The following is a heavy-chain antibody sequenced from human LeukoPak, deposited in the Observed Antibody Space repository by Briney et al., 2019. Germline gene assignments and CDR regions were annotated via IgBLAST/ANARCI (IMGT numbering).Heavy chain of an antibody. CDR3: ARDSQEFFQH. V-gene: IGHV3-43*02. CDR2: ISGDGGST. J-gene: IGHJ1*01. Sequence: GGALRSSSGASGVSICNYYIHRGRQGPGRGLGWVSLISGDGGSTYYADSMKGRFTISRDNSKNSLYLQMNSLRTEDTALYYCARDSQEFFQHWGQGTLVTVSS. CDR1: GVSICNYY.